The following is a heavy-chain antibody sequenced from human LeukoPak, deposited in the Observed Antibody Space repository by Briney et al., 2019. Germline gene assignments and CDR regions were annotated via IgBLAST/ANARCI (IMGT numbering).Heavy chain of an antibody. CDR2: IYYSGGT. CDR3: ARDGDGYYPHFDN. Sequence: PSETLSLTCTVSGGLINTDNYWSWIRQTPGKGLEWIGHIYYSGGTFYSPSLKSRLTISIDTSKNQFSLKLTSVTAADTAVYYCARDGDGYYPHFDNWGQGTPVPVSS. D-gene: IGHD3-22*01. J-gene: IGHJ4*02. V-gene: IGHV4-30-4*01. CDR1: GGLINTDNY.